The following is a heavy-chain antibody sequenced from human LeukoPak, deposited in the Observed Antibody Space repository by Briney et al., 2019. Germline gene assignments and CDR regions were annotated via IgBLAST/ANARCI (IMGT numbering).Heavy chain of an antibody. V-gene: IGHV4-61*02. CDR3: ARDPSFRISGSYASY. D-gene: IGHD1-26*01. J-gene: IGHJ4*02. CDR1: GGSISSGSYY. Sequence: SETLSLTCTVSGGSISSGSYYWSWIRQPAGKGLEWIGRIYTSGSTNYNPSLKSRVTISVDTSKNQFSLKLSSVTAADTAVYYCARDPSFRISGSYASYWGQGTLVTVSS. CDR2: IYTSGST.